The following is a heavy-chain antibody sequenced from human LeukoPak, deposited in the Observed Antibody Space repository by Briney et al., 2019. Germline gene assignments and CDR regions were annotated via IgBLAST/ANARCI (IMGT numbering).Heavy chain of an antibody. D-gene: IGHD2-2*01. V-gene: IGHV6-1*01. CDR1: GDSVSSNSAA. CDR2: TYYRSKWYN. CDR3: ARGVSVVVPFWYDGQDWFDP. Sequence: SQTLSLTCAISGDSVSSNSAAWNWVRQSPSRGLEWLGRTYYRSKWYNDYAVSVKSRITINPDTSKNQFSLQLNSVTPEDTAVYYCARGVSVVVPFWYDGQDWFDPWGQGTLVTVSS. J-gene: IGHJ5*02.